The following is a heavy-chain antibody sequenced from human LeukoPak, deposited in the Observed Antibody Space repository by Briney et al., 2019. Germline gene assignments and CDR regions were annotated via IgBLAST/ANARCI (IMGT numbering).Heavy chain of an antibody. D-gene: IGHD1-26*01. J-gene: IGHJ4*02. CDR1: GFTFSSYS. Sequence: GGSLRLSCAASGFTFSSYSMNWVRQAPGKGLEYISSITNNGGTTYYTDSVKGRFTISRDNSKDTLYLQMSSLRAEDTAVYYCVRSHDIVGATYFDCWGQGTLVTVSS. V-gene: IGHV3-64D*09. CDR2: ITNNGGTT. CDR3: VRSHDIVGATYFDC.